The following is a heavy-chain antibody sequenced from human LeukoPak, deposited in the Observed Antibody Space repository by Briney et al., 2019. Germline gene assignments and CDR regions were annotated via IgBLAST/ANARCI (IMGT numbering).Heavy chain of an antibody. CDR3: AREGGSGSYNFDY. Sequence: ASVKVSCKASGGTFSSYANSWVRQAPGQGLEWMGGIIPIFGTANYAQKFQGRVTITTDESTSTAYMELSSLRSEDTAVYYCAREGGSGSYNFDYWGQGTLVTVSS. CDR2: IIPIFGTA. J-gene: IGHJ4*02. V-gene: IGHV1-69*05. CDR1: GGTFSSYA. D-gene: IGHD3-10*01.